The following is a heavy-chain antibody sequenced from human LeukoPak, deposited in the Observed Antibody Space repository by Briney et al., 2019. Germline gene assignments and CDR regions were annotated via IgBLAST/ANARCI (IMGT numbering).Heavy chain of an antibody. V-gene: IGHV4-59*01. CDR3: ARALSGYSSSSYYGMDV. CDR2: IYYSGST. D-gene: IGHD6-6*01. CDR1: GGSISSYY. Sequence: KSSQTLSLTCTVSGGSISSYYWSWIRQPPGKGLEWIGYIYYSGSTNYNPSLKSRVTISVDTSKNQFSLKLSSVTAADTAVYYCARALSGYSSSSYYGMDVWGQGTTVTVSS. J-gene: IGHJ6*02.